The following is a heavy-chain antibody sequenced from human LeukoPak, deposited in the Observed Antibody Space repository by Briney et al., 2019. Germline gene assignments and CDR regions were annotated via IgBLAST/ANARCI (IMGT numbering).Heavy chain of an antibody. D-gene: IGHD4-11*01. CDR2: INHSGST. J-gene: IGHJ4*02. Sequence: SGTLSLTCAVYGGSFSGYYWSWIRQPPGKGLEWIGEINHSGSTNYNPSLKSRVTISVDTSKNQFSLKLSSVTAADTAVYYCARGPDYSMPYYFDYWGQGTLVTVSS. V-gene: IGHV4-34*01. CDR1: GGSFSGYY. CDR3: ARGPDYSMPYYFDY.